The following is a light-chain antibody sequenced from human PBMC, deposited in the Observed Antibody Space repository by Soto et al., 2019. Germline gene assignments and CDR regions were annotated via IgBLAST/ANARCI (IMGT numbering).Light chain of an antibody. Sequence: QSALTQPASVSGSPGQSITISCTGTSSDVGGYNYVSWHQQHPGKAPKLMIYEVSNRPSGVSNRFSGSKSGNTASLTISGLQAEDEGNYYCSSYTSGSTLVVFGGGTKLTVL. CDR2: EVS. V-gene: IGLV2-14*01. CDR3: SSYTSGSTLVV. CDR1: SSDVGGYNY. J-gene: IGLJ2*01.